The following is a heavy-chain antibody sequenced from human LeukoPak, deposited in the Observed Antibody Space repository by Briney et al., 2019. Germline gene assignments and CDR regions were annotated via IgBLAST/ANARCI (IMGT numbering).Heavy chain of an antibody. J-gene: IGHJ5*02. V-gene: IGHV4-4*07. CDR2: IYTSGST. CDR1: GGSISSYY. D-gene: IGHD3-3*01. CDR3: AGGNDFWSGYYSRGWFDP. Sequence: PSETLSLTCTVSGGSISSYYWSWIRQPAGKGLEWIGRIYTSGSTNYNPSLKSRVTTSVDTSKNQFSLKLSSVTAADTAVYYCAGGNDFWSGYYSRGWFDPWGQGTLVTVSS.